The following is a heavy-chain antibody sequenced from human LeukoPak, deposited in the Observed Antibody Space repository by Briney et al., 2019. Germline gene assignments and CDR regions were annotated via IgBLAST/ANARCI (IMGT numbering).Heavy chain of an antibody. CDR3: AKDRAAAVVFDY. CDR2: ISGSGGST. Sequence: GGSLRLSCAASGFTFSSYAMSWVRQAPGKGLEWVSAISGSGGSTYYADSVKGRFTISRDNSKNTLYLQMNSLRTEDTAVYYCAKDRAAAVVFDYWGQGTLVTVSS. D-gene: IGHD6-13*01. CDR1: GFTFSSYA. V-gene: IGHV3-23*01. J-gene: IGHJ4*02.